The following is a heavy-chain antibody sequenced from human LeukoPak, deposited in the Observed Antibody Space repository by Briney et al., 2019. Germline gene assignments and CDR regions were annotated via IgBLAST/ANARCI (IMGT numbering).Heavy chain of an antibody. CDR2: INIYKGNT. D-gene: IGHD3-22*01. CDR3: ARDHDSVWDGHRPYFDY. J-gene: IGHJ4*02. CDR1: GYNFSSYG. Sequence: ASVKVSCKASGYNFSSYGISWVRQAPGQGLEWMGWINIYKGNTKYAQKFQGRVTMTTDTSTSTAYMEVTSLRSDDTAVYYCARDHDSVWDGHRPYFDYWGQGTLVTVSS. V-gene: IGHV1-18*01.